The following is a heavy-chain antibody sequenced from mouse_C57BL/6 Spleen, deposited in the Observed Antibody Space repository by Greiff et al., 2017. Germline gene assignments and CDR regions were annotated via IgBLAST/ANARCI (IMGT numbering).Heavy chain of an antibody. D-gene: IGHD3-2*02. J-gene: IGHJ4*01. CDR1: GFTFSSYA. V-gene: IGHV5-4*01. Sequence: EVQVVESGGGLVKPGGSLKLSCAASGFTFSSYAMSWVRQTPEQRLEWVATISAGGSYTYYPDNVKGRVTMSRDNSNNNPYLQMSHLTSEDTAMYYCAQEGLRSDAMDYWGQGTSGTVSS. CDR3: AQEGLRSDAMDY. CDR2: ISAGGSYT.